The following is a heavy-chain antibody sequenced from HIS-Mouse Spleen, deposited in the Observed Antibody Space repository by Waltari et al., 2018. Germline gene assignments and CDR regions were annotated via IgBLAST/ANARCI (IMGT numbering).Heavy chain of an antibody. J-gene: IGHJ2*01. Sequence: QLQLQESGPGLVKPSETLSLTRTVSVGSLSSSSYAWGWIRQPPGKGLEWIGSIYYSGSTYYNPSLKSRVTISVDTSKNQFSLKLSSVTAADTAVYYCAREIPYSSSWNDWYFDLWGRGTLVTVSS. V-gene: IGHV4-39*07. CDR1: VGSLSSSSYA. CDR2: IYYSGST. D-gene: IGHD6-13*01. CDR3: AREIPYSSSWNDWYFDL.